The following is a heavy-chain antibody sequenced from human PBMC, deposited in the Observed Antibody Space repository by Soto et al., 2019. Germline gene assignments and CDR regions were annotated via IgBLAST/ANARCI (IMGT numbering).Heavy chain of an antibody. CDR1: GFTFSSYG. Sequence: GGSLRLSCAASGFTFSSYGMHWVRQAPGKGLEWVAVISYDGSNKYYADSVKGRFTISRDNSKNTLYLQMNSLRAEDTAVYYCAKDHCTNGVCSYYYYMDVWGKGTTVTVSS. CDR3: AKDHCTNGVCSYYYYMDV. CDR2: ISYDGSNK. D-gene: IGHD2-8*01. V-gene: IGHV3-30*18. J-gene: IGHJ6*03.